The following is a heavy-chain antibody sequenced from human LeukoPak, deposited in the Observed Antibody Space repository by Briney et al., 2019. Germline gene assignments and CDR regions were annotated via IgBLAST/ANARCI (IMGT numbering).Heavy chain of an antibody. CDR1: GFTFSSYG. D-gene: IGHD3-10*01. Sequence: GGSLRLSCAASGFTFSSYGMHWVRQAPGKGLEWVAFIRYDGSNKYYADSVKGRFTISRDNSKNTLYLQMNSLRAEDTAVYYCAKDESRYYYGSGCLPDYWGQGTLVTVSS. V-gene: IGHV3-30*02. J-gene: IGHJ4*02. CDR2: IRYDGSNK. CDR3: AKDESRYYYGSGCLPDY.